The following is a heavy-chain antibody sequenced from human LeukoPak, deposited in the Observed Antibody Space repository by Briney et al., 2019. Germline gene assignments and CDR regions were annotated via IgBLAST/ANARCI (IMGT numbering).Heavy chain of an antibody. V-gene: IGHV4-59*01. CDR3: ARENGYSYGQLDY. J-gene: IGHJ4*02. CDR2: IYYSGST. CDR1: GGSISSYY. Sequence: KPSETLSLTCTVSGGSISSYYWSWIRQPPGKGLEWIGYIYYSGSTNYNPPLKSRVTISVDTSKNQFSLKLSSVTAADTAVYYCARENGYSYGQLDYWGQGTLVTVSS. D-gene: IGHD5-18*01.